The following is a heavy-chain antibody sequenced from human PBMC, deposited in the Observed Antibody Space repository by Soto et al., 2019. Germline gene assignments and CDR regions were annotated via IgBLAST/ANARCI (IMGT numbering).Heavy chain of an antibody. D-gene: IGHD6-19*01. CDR2: ISSSSSTI. J-gene: IGHJ4*02. CDR1: GFTFSSYS. CDR3: ARVSRLIAVAGNTPLFDY. V-gene: IGHV3-48*01. Sequence: GGSLRLSCAASGFTFSSYSMNWVRQAPGKGLEWVSYISSSSSTIYYADSVKGRFTISRDNAKNSLYLQMNSLRAEDTAVYYCARVSRLIAVAGNTPLFDYWGQGTLVTVSS.